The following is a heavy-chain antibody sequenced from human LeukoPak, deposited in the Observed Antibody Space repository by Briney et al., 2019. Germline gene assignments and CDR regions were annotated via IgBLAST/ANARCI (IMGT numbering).Heavy chain of an antibody. D-gene: IGHD3-22*01. J-gene: IGHJ4*02. CDR1: GGTFSSYA. V-gene: IGHV1-69*05. Sequence: ASVKVSCKASGGTFSSYAISWVRQAPGQGLEWMGRIIPIFGTANYAHKFHGRATMTTNELTSTAYMELSSLRSEDTAAYYCARDYYDSSGYYYGYWGQGTLVTVSS. CDR3: ARDYYDSSGYYYGY. CDR2: IIPIFGTA.